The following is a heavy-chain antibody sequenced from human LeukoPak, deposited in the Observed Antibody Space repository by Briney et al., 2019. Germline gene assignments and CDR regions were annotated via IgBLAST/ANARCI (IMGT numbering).Heavy chain of an antibody. CDR3: ARDQRQQLIYPDAFDI. D-gene: IGHD6-13*01. CDR1: GYIFTNYG. Sequence: ASVKVSCKASGYIFTNYGTNWVRQAPGQGLEWMGWISAYNGYTNYVQNLQGRVTMTTDTSTSTAYMELRSLISDDTAVYYCARDQRQQLIYPDAFDIWGQGTMVTVSS. CDR2: ISAYNGYT. J-gene: IGHJ3*02. V-gene: IGHV1-18*01.